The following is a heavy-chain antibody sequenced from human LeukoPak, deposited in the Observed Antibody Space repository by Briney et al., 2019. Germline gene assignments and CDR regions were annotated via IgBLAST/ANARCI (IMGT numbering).Heavy chain of an antibody. CDR2: INWNGGST. CDR1: GFTFDDYG. J-gene: IGHJ6*02. Sequence: GGSLRLSCAASGFTFDDYGMSWVRQAPGKGLEWVSGINWNGGSTGYADSVKGRFTNSRDNAKNSLYLQMNSLRAEDTALYHCARSYSSSLYYYGMDVWGQGTTVTVSS. CDR3: ARSYSSSLYYYGMDV. V-gene: IGHV3-20*01. D-gene: IGHD6-13*01.